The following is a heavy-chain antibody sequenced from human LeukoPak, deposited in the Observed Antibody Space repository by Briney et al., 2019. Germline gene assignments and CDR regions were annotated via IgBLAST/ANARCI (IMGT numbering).Heavy chain of an antibody. D-gene: IGHD3-22*01. CDR2: IYYSGST. Sequence: SETLSLTCTVSGGSISTYYWSWIRQPPGKGLDWIGYIYYSGSTNYNPSLKSRVTISVDTSKNQFSLKLSSLTAADTAVYYCAREGWYYDSSGCQRGYFDYWGQGTLVTVSS. V-gene: IGHV4-59*01. CDR1: GGSISTYY. J-gene: IGHJ4*02. CDR3: AREGWYYDSSGCQRGYFDY.